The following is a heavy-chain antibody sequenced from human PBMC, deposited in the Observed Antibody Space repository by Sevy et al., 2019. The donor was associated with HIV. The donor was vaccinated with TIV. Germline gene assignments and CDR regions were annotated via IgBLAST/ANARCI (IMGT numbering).Heavy chain of an antibody. D-gene: IGHD3-10*01. CDR2: IRNKANSDTT. V-gene: IGHV3-72*01. Sequence: GGSLRLSCAASGFTFSNYAMSWVRQAPGKGLEWVGRIRNKANSDTTEYAASVKGRFTISRDDSKNSLYLQMNSLKTEDTAVYYCARDPTYGSVTYFLDYWGQGSLVTVSS. CDR1: GFTFSNYA. J-gene: IGHJ4*02. CDR3: ARDPTYGSVTYFLDY.